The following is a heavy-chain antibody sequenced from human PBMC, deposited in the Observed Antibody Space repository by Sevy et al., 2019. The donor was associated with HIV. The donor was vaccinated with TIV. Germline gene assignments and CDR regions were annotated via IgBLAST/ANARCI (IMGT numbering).Heavy chain of an antibody. CDR2: ISTHNVDT. J-gene: IGHJ4*02. Sequence: ASVKVSCRTSNYTFTSYGITWGRQAPGRGLEWMGWISTHNVDTNYAQKLQDRVTMTTDTSTSTAYMELRSLRSDDTAMYYCARPSYDTSGSSFLDYWGQGTLVTVSS. CDR1: NYTFTSYG. D-gene: IGHD3-22*01. CDR3: ARPSYDTSGSSFLDY. V-gene: IGHV1-18*01.